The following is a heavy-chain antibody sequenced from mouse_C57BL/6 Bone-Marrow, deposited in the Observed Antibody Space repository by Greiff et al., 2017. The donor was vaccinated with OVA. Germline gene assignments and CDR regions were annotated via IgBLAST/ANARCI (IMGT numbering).Heavy chain of an antibody. Sequence: DVKLVESGPVLVKPGASVKMSCKASGYTFTDYYMNWVKQSHGKSLEWIGVINPYNGGTSYNQKFKGKATLTVDKSSSTAYMELNSLTSEDSAVYYCARQAYWYFDVWGTGTTVTVSS. J-gene: IGHJ1*03. CDR1: GYTFTDYY. CDR3: ARQAYWYFDV. V-gene: IGHV1-19*01. CDR2: INPYNGGT.